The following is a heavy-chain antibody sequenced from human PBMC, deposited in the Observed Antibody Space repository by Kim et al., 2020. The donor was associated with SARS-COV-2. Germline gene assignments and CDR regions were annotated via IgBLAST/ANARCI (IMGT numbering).Heavy chain of an antibody. V-gene: IGHV7-4-1*02. D-gene: IGHD5-18*01. Sequence: ASVKVSCKASGYTFTSYAMNWVRQAPGQGLEWMGWINTNTGNPTYAQGFTGRFAFSLDTSVSTAYLQISSLKAEDTAVYYCARERAALVSHNWVDPWGQGTLVTVSS. CDR1: GYTFTSYA. CDR3: ARERAALVSHNWVDP. CDR2: INTNTGNP. J-gene: IGHJ5*02.